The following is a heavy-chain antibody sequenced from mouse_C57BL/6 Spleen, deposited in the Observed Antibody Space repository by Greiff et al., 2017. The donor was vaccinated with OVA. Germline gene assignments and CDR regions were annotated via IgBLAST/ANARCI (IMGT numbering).Heavy chain of an antibody. Sequence: EVKVEESGEGLVKPGGSLKLSCAASGFTFSSYAMSWVRQTPEKRLEWVAYISSGGDYIYYADTVKGRFTISRDNARNTLYLQMSSLKSEDTAMYYCTRDRITTGDYWGQGTTLTVSS. J-gene: IGHJ2*01. CDR2: ISSGGDYI. CDR3: TRDRITTGDY. CDR1: GFTFSSYA. V-gene: IGHV5-9-1*02. D-gene: IGHD1-1*01.